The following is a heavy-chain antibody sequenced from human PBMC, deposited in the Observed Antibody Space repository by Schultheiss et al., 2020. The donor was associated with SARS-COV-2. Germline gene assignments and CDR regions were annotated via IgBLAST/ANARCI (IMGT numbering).Heavy chain of an antibody. CDR2: ISWDGGST. CDR3: ARDVVPAATPYYYYGMDV. V-gene: IGHV3-43*01. D-gene: IGHD2-2*01. CDR1: GFTFDDYT. J-gene: IGHJ6*02. Sequence: GGSLRLSCAASGFTFDDYTMHWVRQAPGKGLEWVSLISWDGGSTYYADSVKGRFTISRDNSKNTLYLQMNSLRAEDTAVYYCARDVVPAATPYYYYGMDVWGQGTTVTVSS.